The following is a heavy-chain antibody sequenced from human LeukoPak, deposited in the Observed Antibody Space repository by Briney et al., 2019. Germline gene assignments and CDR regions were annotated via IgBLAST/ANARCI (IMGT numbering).Heavy chain of an antibody. V-gene: IGHV3-30-3*01. J-gene: IGHJ4*02. D-gene: IGHD6-13*01. CDR1: GFTFSSYA. CDR2: ISYDGSNK. CDR3: AREAYSSHFDY. Sequence: PGGSLRLSCAASGFTFSSYAMHWVRQAPGKGLEWVAVISYDGSNKYYADSVKGRFTISRDNSKNTLYLQMNSLRAEDTAVYYCAREAYSSHFDYWGQGTLVTVSS.